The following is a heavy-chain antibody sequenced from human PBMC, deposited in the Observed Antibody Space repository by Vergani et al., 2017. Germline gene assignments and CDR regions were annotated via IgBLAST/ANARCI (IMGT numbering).Heavy chain of an antibody. Sequence: QVQLQQWGAGLLKPSETLSLTCAVYGGSFSGYYWSWIRQPPGKGLEWIGEMNHSGSTNYNPSLKSRVTISVDTSKNQFSLKLSSVTASDTAVYYWARAYDDFWIGYYTGGSKGNYFDYWGQGTLVTVSS. CDR1: GGSFSGYY. D-gene: IGHD3-3*01. CDR3: ARAYDDFWIGYYTGGSKGNYFDY. V-gene: IGHV4-34*01. J-gene: IGHJ4*02. CDR2: MNHSGST.